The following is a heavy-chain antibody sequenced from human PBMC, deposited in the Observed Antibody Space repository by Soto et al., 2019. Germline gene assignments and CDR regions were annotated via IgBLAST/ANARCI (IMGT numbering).Heavy chain of an antibody. Sequence: QVQLVESGGGVVQPGRSLRLSCAASGFTFSSYGMHWVRQVPGEGLVWVAVISYDGNNKYSEDSVKGRFTISRDNSKNTLFLQMNSLRGEDTAVYYCAKEWYSRSSYYYGMAVWGQGTTVTVSS. CDR3: AKEWYSRSSYYYGMAV. CDR1: GFTFSSYG. CDR2: ISYDGNNK. J-gene: IGHJ6*02. V-gene: IGHV3-30*18. D-gene: IGHD6-6*01.